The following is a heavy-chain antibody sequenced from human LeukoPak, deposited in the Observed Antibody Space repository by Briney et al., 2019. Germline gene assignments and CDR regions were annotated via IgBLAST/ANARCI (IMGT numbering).Heavy chain of an antibody. CDR1: DASISSYY. V-gene: IGHV4-4*07. Sequence: SAILSLSWTFSDASISSYYWSWIRQPAEKGLEWIGRFYPSGSTNYNPSLESRVTMSIDTSKNQFSLYLSSVTAADTAVYYCASGSSSWGILPKYYFDYWGQGTLVTVSS. D-gene: IGHD6-13*01. CDR2: FYPSGST. CDR3: ASGSSSWGILPKYYFDY. J-gene: IGHJ4*02.